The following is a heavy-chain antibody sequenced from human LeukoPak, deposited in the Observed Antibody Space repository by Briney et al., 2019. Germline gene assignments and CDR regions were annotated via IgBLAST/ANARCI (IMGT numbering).Heavy chain of an antibody. J-gene: IGHJ3*02. D-gene: IGHD6-19*01. Sequence: PGGSLRLSCAASGFTFSGYVMNWVRQAPGKGLAWVSSIPGSSDNTYYADSVKGRFTISRDNSRSTLYLQMNSLSREDTALYYCARRGGSNGWGYFDIWGQGTMVTVSS. CDR2: IPGSSDNT. V-gene: IGHV3-23*01. CDR3: ARRGGSNGWGYFDI. CDR1: GFTFSGYV.